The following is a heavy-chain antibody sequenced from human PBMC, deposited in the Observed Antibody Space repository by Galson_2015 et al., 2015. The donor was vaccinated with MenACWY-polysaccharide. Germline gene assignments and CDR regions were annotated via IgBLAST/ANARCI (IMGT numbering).Heavy chain of an antibody. CDR1: GFSFSTPRVG. J-gene: IGHJ4*02. D-gene: IGHD3-16*01. V-gene: IGHV2-5*02. CDR2: VYWDDDK. CDR3: ALGAAPPPEPLKFDF. Sequence: PALVKPTQTLTMTCTFSGFSFSTPRVGVAWIRQSPGKALEWLALVYWDDDKHYSPSLKNRVTIIKDTSKHQVVHTMTNMDPVDTANYNCALGAAPPPEPLKFDFWGQGALVSVSS.